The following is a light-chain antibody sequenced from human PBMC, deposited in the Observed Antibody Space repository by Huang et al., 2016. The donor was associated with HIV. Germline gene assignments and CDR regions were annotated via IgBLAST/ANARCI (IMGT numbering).Light chain of an antibody. J-gene: IGKJ3*01. Sequence: EILMTQSPATLSVSPGERATLSCRTSQSVSSNLAWYQQKPGQAPRLLIYGASTRATGILARFSGSGSGTEFTLTISSLQSEDFAVYYCQQYNNWPLTFGPGTKVDIK. CDR3: QQYNNWPLT. CDR2: GAS. V-gene: IGKV3-15*01. CDR1: QSVSSN.